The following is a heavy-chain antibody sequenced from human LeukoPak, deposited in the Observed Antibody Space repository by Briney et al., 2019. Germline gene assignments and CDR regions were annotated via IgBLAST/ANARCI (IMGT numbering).Heavy chain of an antibody. CDR3: ARHLKLVLRYFDWLTPYYFDY. D-gene: IGHD3-9*01. CDR1: GFTFSSYS. Sequence: GGSLRLSCAASGFTFSSYSMNWVRQAPGKGLEWVSYISSSSSTIYFADSVKGRFTISRDNAKNSLYLQMNSLRAEDTAVYYCARHLKLVLRYFDWLTPYYFDYWGQGTLVTVSS. V-gene: IGHV3-48*01. CDR2: ISSSSSTI. J-gene: IGHJ4*02.